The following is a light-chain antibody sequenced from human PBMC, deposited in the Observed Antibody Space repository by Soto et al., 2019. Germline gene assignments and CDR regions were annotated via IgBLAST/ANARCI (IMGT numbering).Light chain of an antibody. J-gene: IGLJ1*01. CDR2: EDI. CDR3: CSYTTSSTLV. Sequence: QSALTQPASVSGSPGQSIAISCAGTSSDIGTYNHVSWYQQHPGKVPQLIIYEDINRPSGLSSRFSGSKSGNTASLTISGLQAEDEADYFCCSYTTSSTLVCGTGTKVTVL. CDR1: SSDIGTYNH. V-gene: IGLV2-14*01.